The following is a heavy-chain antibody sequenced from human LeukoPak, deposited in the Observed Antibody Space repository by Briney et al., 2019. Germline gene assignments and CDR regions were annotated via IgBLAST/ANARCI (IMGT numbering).Heavy chain of an antibody. Sequence: SETLSLTCTVSGGSISSYYWSWIRQPPGKGLEWLRYIYYSGSTSYNPSLKSRDTISVDTSKNQFSLKLSSVTAADTAVYYCARGYSSGWYAQNWFDPWGQGTLVTVSS. CDR2: IYYSGST. V-gene: IGHV4-59*01. J-gene: IGHJ5*02. CDR1: GGSISSYY. D-gene: IGHD6-19*01. CDR3: ARGYSSGWYAQNWFDP.